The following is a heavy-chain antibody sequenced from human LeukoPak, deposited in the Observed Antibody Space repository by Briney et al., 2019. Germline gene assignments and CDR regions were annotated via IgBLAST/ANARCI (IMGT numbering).Heavy chain of an antibody. CDR1: GYTFTGYY. CDR3: ASQPNYYDSSGYWYYGMDV. V-gene: IGHV1-2*02. J-gene: IGHJ6*02. D-gene: IGHD3-22*01. Sequence: ASVTVSCTASGYTFTGYYMHWVRQAPGQGLERMGWINPNSGGTNYAQKFQGRVTMTRDTSISTAYMELSRLRSDDTAVYYCASQPNYYDSSGYWYYGMDVWGQGTTVTVSS. CDR2: INPNSGGT.